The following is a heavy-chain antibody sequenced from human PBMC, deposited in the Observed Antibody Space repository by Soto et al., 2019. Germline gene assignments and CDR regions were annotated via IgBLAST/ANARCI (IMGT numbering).Heavy chain of an antibody. CDR3: AREAGYCSRTSCYRRAFDT. J-gene: IGHJ3*02. Sequence: EVQLVESGGDLVQPGGSLRLSCAASGFTFSGHWMHWVRQVPGKGLAWASRINTDGGSSAYADSVKGRFTISRDNAKNTLYLQMNGLRAEDTAVYYCAREAGYCSRTSCYRRAFDTWGQGTTVTVSS. V-gene: IGHV3-74*03. CDR2: INTDGGSS. D-gene: IGHD2-2*01. CDR1: GFTFSGHW.